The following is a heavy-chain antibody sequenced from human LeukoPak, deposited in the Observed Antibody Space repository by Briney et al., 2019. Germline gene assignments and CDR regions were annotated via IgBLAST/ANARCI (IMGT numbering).Heavy chain of an antibody. CDR3: ARAHYYDSSGYRHWFDP. CDR2: SYYSGST. D-gene: IGHD3-22*01. V-gene: IGHV4-61*01. J-gene: IGHJ5*02. CDR1: VVSVSSGSCY. Sequence: PSETLSLTCTVSVVSVSSGSCYWSWIRQPPGKGLEWIGYSYYSGSTNYNPSLKSRVTISVDTSKNQFSLKLSSVTAADTAVYYCARAHYYDSSGYRHWFDPWGQGTLVTVSS.